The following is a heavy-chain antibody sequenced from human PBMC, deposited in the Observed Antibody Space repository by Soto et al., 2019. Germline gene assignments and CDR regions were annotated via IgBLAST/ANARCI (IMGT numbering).Heavy chain of an antibody. D-gene: IGHD1-26*01. Sequence: QVQLVQSGAEVKKPGSSVKVSCKASGGTFSSYAISWVRQAPGQGLEWMGGIIPIFGTANYAQKFQGRVTITADESTSTAYMELRSLRSEDTAVYYCARDPRGTHTRGEFDYWGQGTLVTVSS. CDR3: ARDPRGTHTRGEFDY. J-gene: IGHJ4*02. V-gene: IGHV1-69*01. CDR1: GGTFSSYA. CDR2: IIPIFGTA.